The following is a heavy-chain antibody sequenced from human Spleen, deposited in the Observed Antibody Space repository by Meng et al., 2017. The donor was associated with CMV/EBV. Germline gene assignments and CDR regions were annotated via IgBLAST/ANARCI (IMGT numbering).Heavy chain of an antibody. Sequence: GGSVGSSNYYWSWIRQPPGKGLEWIGFLYHSGGTNYNPSLKSRVTISVDTSKNKLSLRLSSVTTADTAVYSCARGIKDYDFWPFDLWGRGTLVTVSS. CDR3: ARGIKDYDFWPFDL. V-gene: IGHV4-61*01. J-gene: IGHJ2*01. CDR2: LYHSGGT. CDR1: GGSVGSSNYY. D-gene: IGHD3-3*01.